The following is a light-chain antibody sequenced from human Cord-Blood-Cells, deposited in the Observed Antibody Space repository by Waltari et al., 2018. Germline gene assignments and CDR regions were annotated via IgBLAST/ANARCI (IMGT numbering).Light chain of an antibody. CDR3: QVWDSSSDHRV. CDR2: YDS. V-gene: IGLV3-21*04. CDR1: NIGSKS. J-gene: IGLJ3*02. Sequence: SYVLTQPPSVSVAPGKTARITCGGNNIGSKSVHWYQQNPGQAPVLVIYYDSDRPSGSPGRFSGSNSGNTATLTISRVEAGDEADYYCQVWDSSSDHRVFGGGTKLTVL.